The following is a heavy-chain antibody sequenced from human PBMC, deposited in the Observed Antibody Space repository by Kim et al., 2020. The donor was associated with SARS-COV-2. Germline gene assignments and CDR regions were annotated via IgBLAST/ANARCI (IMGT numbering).Heavy chain of an antibody. J-gene: IGHJ4*02. Sequence: SETLSLTCTVSSDSISSYYWSWIRQLPGKGLEWIGYIFHSGSTNYNPSLKRRVTISWDTSRNQFSLDLTSVSDADTAVYYCARSEGRASWHQFDYWGQGILVTVSS. CDR2: IFHSGST. V-gene: IGHV4-59*01. CDR1: SDSISSYY. CDR3: ARSEGRASWHQFDY.